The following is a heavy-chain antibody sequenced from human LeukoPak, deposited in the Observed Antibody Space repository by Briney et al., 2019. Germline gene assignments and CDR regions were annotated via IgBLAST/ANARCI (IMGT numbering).Heavy chain of an antibody. CDR1: GYSFTSYW. Sequence: GESLKISWKGPGYSFTSYWIGWVRQMPGKGLEWMGIIYPGDSDTRFSPSFQGQVTISADKSISTAYLQWSSLNVSDTAMYYCATTPGYSSGLDYWGQGTLVTVSS. CDR3: ATTPGYSSGLDY. CDR2: IYPGDSDT. J-gene: IGHJ4*02. V-gene: IGHV5-51*01. D-gene: IGHD6-19*01.